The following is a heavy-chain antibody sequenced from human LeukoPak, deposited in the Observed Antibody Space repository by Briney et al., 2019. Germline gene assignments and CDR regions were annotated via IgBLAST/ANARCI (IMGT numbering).Heavy chain of an antibody. V-gene: IGHV1-2*06. Sequence: ASVKVSCKASGYTFTGYYMHWVRQAPGQGLEWMGPINPNSGGTNYAQKFQGRVTMTRDTSISTAYMELSRLRSDDTAVYYCARALYSSGWYVIDYWGPGNLVTVSS. CDR3: ARALYSSGWYVIDY. J-gene: IGHJ4*02. D-gene: IGHD6-19*01. CDR2: INPNSGGT. CDR1: GYTFTGYY.